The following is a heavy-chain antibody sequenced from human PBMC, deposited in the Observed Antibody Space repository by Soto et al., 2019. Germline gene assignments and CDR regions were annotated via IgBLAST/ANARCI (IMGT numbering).Heavy chain of an antibody. D-gene: IGHD6-19*01. CDR1: GGSVSSGSYY. CDR3: ARGTRIAVARRGGWFDP. J-gene: IGHJ5*02. CDR2: IYYSGST. V-gene: IGHV4-61*01. Sequence: PSETLSLTCTVSGGSVSSGSYYWSWIRQPPGKGLEWIGYIYYSGSTNYNPSLKSRVTISVDTSKNQFSLKLSSVTAADTAVYYCARGTRIAVARRGGWFDPWGQGTLVTV.